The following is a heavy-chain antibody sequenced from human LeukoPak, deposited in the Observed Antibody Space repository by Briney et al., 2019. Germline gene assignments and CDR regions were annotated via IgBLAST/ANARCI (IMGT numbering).Heavy chain of an antibody. CDR3: ARGANYGDYGLDAFDV. CDR2: IYTSGST. V-gene: IGHV4-4*07. Sequence: SETLSLTCTVSGGSISSYYWSWIRQPAGKGLEWLGRIYTSGSTNYNPSLKSRVTMSVDTSKNQFSLKLSSVTAADTAVYHCARGANYGDYGLDAFDVWGQGTMVTVSS. J-gene: IGHJ3*01. CDR1: GGSISSYY. D-gene: IGHD4-17*01.